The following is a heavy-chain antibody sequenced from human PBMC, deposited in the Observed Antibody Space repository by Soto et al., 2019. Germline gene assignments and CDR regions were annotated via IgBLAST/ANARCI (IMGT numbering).Heavy chain of an antibody. J-gene: IGHJ4*02. D-gene: IGHD3-10*01. CDR1: GGTFSSYA. V-gene: IGHV1-69*01. CDR2: IIPIFGTA. CDR3: AREAYGSGFEGGGFDY. Sequence: QVQLVQSGAEVKKPGSAVKVSCKASGGTFSSYAISWVRQAPGQGLEWMGGIIPIFGTANYAQKFQGRVTITADESTSTAYMELSSLRCEDTAVYYCAREAYGSGFEGGGFDYWGQGTLVTVSS.